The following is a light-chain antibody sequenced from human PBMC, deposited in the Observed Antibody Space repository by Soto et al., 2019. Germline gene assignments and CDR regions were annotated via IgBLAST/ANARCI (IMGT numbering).Light chain of an antibody. V-gene: IGKV1-39*01. J-gene: IGKJ1*01. CDR2: AAS. CDR3: QPTYRHRT. Sequence: VTITCQARDGVGKHLNWYQQKPGKAPKFLIYAASNLQSGVPSRFSGSGSGTDFTLPFNSLEPEDFATYYCQPTYRHRTFGEGTKV. CDR1: DGVGKH.